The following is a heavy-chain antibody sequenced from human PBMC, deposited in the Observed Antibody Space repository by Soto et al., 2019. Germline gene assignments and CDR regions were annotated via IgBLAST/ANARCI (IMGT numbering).Heavy chain of an antibody. CDR1: GGSFSGYY. CDR2: INHSGST. D-gene: IGHD2-8*01. Sequence: TLSLTCAVYGGSFSGYYWSWIRQPPGKGLEWIGEINHSGSTNYNPSLKSRVTISVDTSKNQFSLKLSSVTAADTAVYYCARGPNCTNGVCEEYYYYYMDVWGKGTTVTVSS. CDR3: ARGPNCTNGVCEEYYYYYMDV. J-gene: IGHJ6*03. V-gene: IGHV4-34*01.